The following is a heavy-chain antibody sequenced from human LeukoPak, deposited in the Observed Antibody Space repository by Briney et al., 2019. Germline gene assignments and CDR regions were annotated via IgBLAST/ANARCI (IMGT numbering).Heavy chain of an antibody. CDR3: ARSGLGYCGGGSCYRYYYYYYAMDV. D-gene: IGHD2-15*01. CDR1: GGFISSYY. J-gene: IGHJ6*02. Sequence: SETLSLTCTVSGGFISSYYWSWIRQPPGKGLEWIGYIYYSGSTNYNPSLKSRVTVSVDTSNNQFSLELSSVTAADTAVYYCARSGLGYCGGGSCYRYYYYYYAMDVWGQGTTVTVSS. CDR2: IYYSGST. V-gene: IGHV4-59*08.